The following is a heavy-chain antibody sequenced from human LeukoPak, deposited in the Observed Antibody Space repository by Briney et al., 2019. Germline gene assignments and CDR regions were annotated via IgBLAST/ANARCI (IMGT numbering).Heavy chain of an antibody. J-gene: IGHJ4*02. V-gene: IGHV1-18*04. D-gene: IGHD2-15*01. CDR2: ISAYNGNT. Sequence: ASVKVSCKASGYTFTSYGISWVRQAPGQGLEWMGWISAYNGNTNYALKLQGRVTMTTDTSTSTAYMELRSLRSDDTAVYYCATYCSGGSCYGYWGQGTLVTVSS. CDR1: GYTFTSYG. CDR3: ATYCSGGSCYGY.